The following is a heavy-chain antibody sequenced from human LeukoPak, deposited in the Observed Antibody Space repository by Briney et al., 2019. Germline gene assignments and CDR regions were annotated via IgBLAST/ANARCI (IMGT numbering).Heavy chain of an antibody. CDR1: GFTFSSYG. J-gene: IGHJ4*02. Sequence: GRSLRLSCAASGFTFSSYGMHWVRQAPGKGLEWVAVIWYDGSNKYYADSVKGRFTISRDNSKNTLYLQMNSLRAEETAVYYWARSIAAARTYYFDYWGQGTLVTVSS. D-gene: IGHD6-13*01. V-gene: IGHV3-33*01. CDR3: ARSIAAARTYYFDY. CDR2: IWYDGSNK.